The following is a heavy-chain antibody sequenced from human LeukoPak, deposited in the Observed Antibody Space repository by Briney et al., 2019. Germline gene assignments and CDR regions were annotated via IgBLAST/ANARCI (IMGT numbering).Heavy chain of an antibody. CDR2: ISGSGGST. V-gene: IGHV3-23*01. D-gene: IGHD3-22*01. J-gene: IGHJ4*02. CDR3: ARTYYYDSSGYPPGIY. CDR1: GFTFSSYA. Sequence: GGSLRLSCAASGFTFSSYAMSWVRQAPGKGLEWVSAISGSGGSTYYADSVKGRFTISRDNSKNTLHLQMNSLRAEDTAVYYCARTYYYDSSGYPPGIYWGQGTLVTVSS.